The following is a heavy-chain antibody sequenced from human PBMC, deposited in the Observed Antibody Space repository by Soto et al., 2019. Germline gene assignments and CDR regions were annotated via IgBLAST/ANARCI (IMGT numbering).Heavy chain of an antibody. D-gene: IGHD3-3*02. CDR3: AEDRLASGATPRFAP. CDR2: ISGSGETT. V-gene: IGHV3-23*01. CDR1: GFTFSSYA. Sequence: EVQLLESGGGLVQPGGSLRLSCAGSGFTFSSYAMSWVRQASGRGLEWVSVISGSGETTYYADSVKGRFTISRDTSKNTLNLQANSLRAETTAVYYCAEDRLASGATPRFAPRGQGPLVTVSS. J-gene: IGHJ5*02.